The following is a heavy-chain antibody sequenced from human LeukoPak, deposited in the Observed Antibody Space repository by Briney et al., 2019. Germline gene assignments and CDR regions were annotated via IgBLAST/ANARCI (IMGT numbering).Heavy chain of an antibody. CDR2: INSDGSST. J-gene: IGHJ5*02. CDR1: GFTFSSYW. Sequence: PGGSLRLSCAASGFTFSSYWMHWVRQAPGKGLVCVSRINSDGSSTIYADSVKRRFTISRDNAKNTVYPQMNSLRAEDGAVFYCATVLFHHSSGYRHWFDPWGQRTLVTVSS. CDR3: ATVLFHHSSGYRHWFDP. V-gene: IGHV3-74*01. D-gene: IGHD3-22*01.